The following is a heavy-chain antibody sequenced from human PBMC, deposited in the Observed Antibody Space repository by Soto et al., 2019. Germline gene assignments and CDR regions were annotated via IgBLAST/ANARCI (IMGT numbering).Heavy chain of an antibody. Sequence: PGGSLRLSCAASGFTFSSYAMSRVRQAPGKGLEWVSAISGSGGSTYYADSVKGRFTISRDNSKNTLYLQMNSLRAEDTAVYYCAKDRVKWELPTTDFDYWGQGTLVTVSS. J-gene: IGHJ4*02. CDR3: AKDRVKWELPTTDFDY. D-gene: IGHD1-26*01. CDR1: GFTFSSYA. V-gene: IGHV3-23*01. CDR2: ISGSGGST.